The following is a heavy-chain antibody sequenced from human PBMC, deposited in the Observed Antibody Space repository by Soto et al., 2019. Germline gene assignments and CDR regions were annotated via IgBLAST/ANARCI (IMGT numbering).Heavy chain of an antibody. CDR3: AKDRGDYDILTGVVAFDI. CDR2: ISGSGGST. V-gene: IGHV3-23*01. D-gene: IGHD3-9*01. Sequence: GGSLRLSCAASGFTFSSYAMSWVRQAPGKGLEWVSAISGSGGSTYYADSVKGRFTISRDNSKNTLYLQMNSLRAEDTAVYYCAKDRGDYDILTGVVAFDIWGQGTMVTVSS. J-gene: IGHJ3*02. CDR1: GFTFSSYA.